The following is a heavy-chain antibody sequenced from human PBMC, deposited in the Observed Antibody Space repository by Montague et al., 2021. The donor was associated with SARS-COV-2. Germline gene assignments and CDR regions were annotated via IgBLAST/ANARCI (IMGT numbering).Heavy chain of an antibody. D-gene: IGHD3-10*01. CDR3: AREAWFGDKTSASEYYGMDV. V-gene: IGHV4-4*07. CDR1: GGSISSYY. Sequence: SETLSLTCTVSGGSISSYYWSWIRQPAGKGLEWIGRIYTSGSTNYNPSLKSRVTMSVDTSKNQFSLKLSSVTAADTAVYYCAREAWFGDKTSASEYYGMDVWGQGTTVNVSS. CDR2: IYTSGST. J-gene: IGHJ6*02.